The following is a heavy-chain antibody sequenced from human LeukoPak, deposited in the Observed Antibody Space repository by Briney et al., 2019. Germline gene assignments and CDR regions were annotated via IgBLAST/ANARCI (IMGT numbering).Heavy chain of an antibody. V-gene: IGHV3-33*01. CDR3: AREAFGYDSSGYFGT. Sequence: PGGSLRLSCAASGFTFSSYGMHWVRQAPGKGLEWVAVIWYDGSNKYYADSVKGRFTISRDNAKNSLYLQMNSLRAEDTALYHCAREAFGYDSSGYFGTWGQGTLVTVSS. D-gene: IGHD3-22*01. J-gene: IGHJ5*02. CDR1: GFTFSSYG. CDR2: IWYDGSNK.